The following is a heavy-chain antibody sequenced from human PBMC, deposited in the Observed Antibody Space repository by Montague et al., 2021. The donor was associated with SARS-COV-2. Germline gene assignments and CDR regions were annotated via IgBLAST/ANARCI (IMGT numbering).Heavy chain of an antibody. D-gene: IGHD2-21*01. CDR2: IYHSGTT. CDR3: ARRHIVASNRAFDY. V-gene: IGHV4-38-2*02. CDR1: GDSITNNYY. Sequence: SETLSLTCTVSGDSITNNYYWGWIRQPPGKGLEWTGTIYHSGTTYYNPSLKSRVTISVDTSNNQFSLKLTPVTAADTAVYYCARRHIVASNRAFDYWGQGTLVTVSS. J-gene: IGHJ4*02.